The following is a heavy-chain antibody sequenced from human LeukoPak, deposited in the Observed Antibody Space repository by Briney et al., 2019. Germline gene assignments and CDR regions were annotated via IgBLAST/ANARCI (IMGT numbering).Heavy chain of an antibody. CDR3: ARASDRMYDEFWEGYFSSFDF. J-gene: IGHJ4*02. D-gene: IGHD3-3*01. Sequence: GGSLRLSCAASGFTFNSYAMHWVRQGPGKGLEWVAVMAHDGSNIYYAGSAQGRFTISRDDSKDTLYLQMNSLRLEDTAVYYCARASDRMYDEFWEGYFSSFDFWGQGTLVTVSS. CDR2: MAHDGSNI. V-gene: IGHV3-30-3*01. CDR1: GFTFNSYA.